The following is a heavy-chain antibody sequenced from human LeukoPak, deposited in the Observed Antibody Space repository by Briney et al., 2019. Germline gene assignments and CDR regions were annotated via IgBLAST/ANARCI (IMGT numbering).Heavy chain of an antibody. D-gene: IGHD3-22*01. CDR1: GGSISSSSYF. Sequence: SETLSLTCTVSGGSISSSSYFWGWIRQPPGKGLEWIGSIYYSGSTYYNPSLKSRVTISVDTSNNQFSLKLSSVSAADTAVYFCARHYYARGGYSPNDYWGQGTLVTVSS. V-gene: IGHV4-39*01. J-gene: IGHJ4*02. CDR3: ARHYYARGGYSPNDY. CDR2: IYYSGST.